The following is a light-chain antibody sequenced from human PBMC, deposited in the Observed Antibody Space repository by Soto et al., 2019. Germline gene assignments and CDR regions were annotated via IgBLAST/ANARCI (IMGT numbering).Light chain of an antibody. V-gene: IGLV2-14*03. Sequence: QSALTQPASVSGSPGQSITISCTGTSSDVGRYAYVSWYQQHPGTATKLMIYDVRSRPSGVSNRFSGSKSGTAASLTISGLQAEDEADYYCTSYISSTSLGVFGTGTKVTVL. J-gene: IGLJ1*01. CDR1: SSDVGRYAY. CDR2: DVR. CDR3: TSYISSTSLGV.